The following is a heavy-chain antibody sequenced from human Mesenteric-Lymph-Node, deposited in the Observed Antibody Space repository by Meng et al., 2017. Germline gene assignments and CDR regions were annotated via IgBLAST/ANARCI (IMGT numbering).Heavy chain of an antibody. CDR2: IYHSGRT. D-gene: IGHD4-17*01. J-gene: IGHJ4*02. CDR3: TTLYGDSIS. V-gene: IGHV4-31*09. Sequence: VELQEPGPGLVKPSQPLSLPCTVSGGSIGSGGYYWSWIRQHPGKGLEWIGEIYHSGRTNYNPSVKSRVSMSVDKSQNHFSLRLSSVTAADTAVYYCTTLYGDSISWGQGTLVTVSS. CDR1: GGSIGSGGYY.